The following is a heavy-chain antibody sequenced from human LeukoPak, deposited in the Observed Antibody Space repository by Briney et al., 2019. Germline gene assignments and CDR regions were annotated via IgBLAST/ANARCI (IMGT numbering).Heavy chain of an antibody. Sequence: ASVKVSCKASGYTFSNYCMHWVRQAPGQGLEWMGILNPTYGIPIYAQTFEGRVTITRDTSASTAYMELSSLRSEDMAVYYCALTSRGYSYGIFDYWGQGTLVTVSS. J-gene: IGHJ4*02. CDR3: ALTSRGYSYGIFDY. V-gene: IGHV1-46*01. CDR2: LNPTYGIP. CDR1: GYTFSNYC. D-gene: IGHD5-18*01.